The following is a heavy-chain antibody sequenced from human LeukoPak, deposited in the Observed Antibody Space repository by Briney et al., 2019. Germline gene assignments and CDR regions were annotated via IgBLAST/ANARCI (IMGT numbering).Heavy chain of an antibody. J-gene: IGHJ4*02. CDR1: GGSISSSSYY. CDR2: IYYSGST. V-gene: IGHV4-39*07. D-gene: IGHD4-17*01. Sequence: PSETLSLTCTVSGGSISSSSYYWGWIRQHPGKGLEWIGYIYYSGSTYYNPSLKSRVTMSVDTSKNQFSLKLSSVTAADTAVYYCARDWGEYGDYRPFDYWGQGTLVTVSS. CDR3: ARDWGEYGDYRPFDY.